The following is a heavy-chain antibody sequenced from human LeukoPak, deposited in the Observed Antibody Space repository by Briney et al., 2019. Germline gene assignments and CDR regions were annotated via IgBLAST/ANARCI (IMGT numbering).Heavy chain of an antibody. CDR3: ARSGRAEYYDFWSGFHGNWFDP. D-gene: IGHD3-3*01. J-gene: IGHJ5*02. Sequence: PSETLSLTCTVSGGSISSYYWSWIRQPPGKGLEWIGYIYYTGSTNHNPSLKSRVTISVDTPKNQFSLKLSSVTAADTAVYYCARSGRAEYYDFWSGFHGNWFDPWGQGTLVTVSS. CDR2: IYYTGST. CDR1: GGSISSYY. V-gene: IGHV4-59*01.